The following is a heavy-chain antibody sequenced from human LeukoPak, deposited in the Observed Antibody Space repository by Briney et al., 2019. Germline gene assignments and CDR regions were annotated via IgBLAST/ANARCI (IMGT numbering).Heavy chain of an antibody. D-gene: IGHD5-12*01. Sequence: GGSLRLSCAASGFTFSTYGMHWVRQAPAGGLEGVAFIRYDGSNKNYADSVKGRFTISRDNSKNTLYLQMNSLRAEDTAVYYCAKDTVKVTTIRRVPHYMDVWGKGTTVTISS. CDR2: IRYDGSNK. CDR1: GFTFSTYG. V-gene: IGHV3-30*02. CDR3: AKDTVKVTTIRRVPHYMDV. J-gene: IGHJ6*03.